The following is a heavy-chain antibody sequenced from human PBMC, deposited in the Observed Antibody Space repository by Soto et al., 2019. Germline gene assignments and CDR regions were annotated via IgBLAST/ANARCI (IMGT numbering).Heavy chain of an antibody. Sequence: EVQLVESGGGLVKPGGSLRLSCAASGVTFSSYSMNWVRQAPGKGLEWVSSISSSSSYIYYADSVKGRFTISRDNAKNSRYLQMNSLRAEDTAVYYCAGDRVIVGATSHYYYGMDGWGQGTTVTVSS. CDR1: GVTFSSYS. V-gene: IGHV3-21*01. CDR2: ISSSSSYI. J-gene: IGHJ6*02. D-gene: IGHD1-26*01. CDR3: AGDRVIVGATSHYYYGMDG.